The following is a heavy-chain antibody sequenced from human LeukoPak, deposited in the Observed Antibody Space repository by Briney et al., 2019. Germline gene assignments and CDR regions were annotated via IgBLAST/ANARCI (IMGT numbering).Heavy chain of an antibody. CDR2: LSHSSTNT. Sequence: GGSLRLSCAASGFTFSRYAMSWVRQAPGKGLEWVSALSHSSTNTYYADSVKGRFTISRDNSKNTLYLQMNSLRAEDTAVYYCAKDHYSSNSYYYYMDVWGKGTTVTVSS. CDR1: GFTFSRYA. CDR3: AKDHYSSNSYYYYMDV. D-gene: IGHD6-13*01. J-gene: IGHJ6*03. V-gene: IGHV3-23*01.